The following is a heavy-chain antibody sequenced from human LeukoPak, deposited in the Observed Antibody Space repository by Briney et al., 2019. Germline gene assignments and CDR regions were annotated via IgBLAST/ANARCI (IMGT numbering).Heavy chain of an antibody. CDR1: GSSFTTYW. D-gene: IGHD3-10*01. V-gene: IGHV5-10-1*01. Sequence: GESLKISCQGSGSSFTTYWITWVRQLPGKGLEWMGTIDPTESYINYSPSFQGHVVISVDKSISTAYLKWNSLKASDTAMYYCARVETSGSRDFDLWGQGTLVTVSS. CDR2: IDPTESYI. J-gene: IGHJ4*02. CDR3: ARVETSGSRDFDL.